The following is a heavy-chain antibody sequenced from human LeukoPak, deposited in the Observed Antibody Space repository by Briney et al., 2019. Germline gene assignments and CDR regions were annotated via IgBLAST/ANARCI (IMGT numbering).Heavy chain of an antibody. CDR3: ARDDRCSGDSCYYL. J-gene: IGHJ5*02. D-gene: IGHD2-15*01. CDR2: IYYSGSA. Sequence: SETLSLTCTVSGGSISDSNYYWGWIRQPPGRGLEWIANIYYSGSAYYSPSLKSRVTISVDTSKNQFSLKLNSVTAADTAIFYCARDDRCSGDSCYYLWGQGTLVTVSS. CDR1: GGSISDSNYY. V-gene: IGHV4-39*07.